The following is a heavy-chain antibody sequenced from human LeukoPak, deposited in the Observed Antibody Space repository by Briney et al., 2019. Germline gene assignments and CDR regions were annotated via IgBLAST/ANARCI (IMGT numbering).Heavy chain of an antibody. D-gene: IGHD6-6*01. CDR3: ARDLQLVRSPFDY. V-gene: IGHV3-33*01. Sequence: GGSLRPSCAASGFTFSSYGMHWVRQAPGKGLEWVAVIWYDGSNKYYADSVKGRFTISRDNSKNTLYLQMNSLRAEDTAVYYCARDLQLVRSPFDYWGQGTLVTVSS. CDR2: IWYDGSNK. J-gene: IGHJ4*02. CDR1: GFTFSSYG.